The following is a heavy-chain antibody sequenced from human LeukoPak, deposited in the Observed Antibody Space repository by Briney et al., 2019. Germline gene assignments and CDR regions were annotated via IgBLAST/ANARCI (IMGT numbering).Heavy chain of an antibody. CDR3: ASSYGSGSYFDY. J-gene: IGHJ4*02. CDR1: GYTFTGYY. V-gene: IGHV1-2*04. CDR2: INPNSGGT. D-gene: IGHD3-10*01. Sequence: ASVKVSCKASGYTFTGYYMHWVRQAPGQGLEWMGWINPNSGGTNYAQKFQGWVTMTRDTSISTAYMELSRLRPDDTAVYYCASSYGSGSYFDYWGQGTLVTVSS.